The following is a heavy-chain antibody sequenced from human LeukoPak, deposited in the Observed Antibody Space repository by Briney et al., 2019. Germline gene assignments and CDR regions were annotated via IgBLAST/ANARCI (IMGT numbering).Heavy chain of an antibody. J-gene: IGHJ4*02. CDR3: ARRGRSSGWSHGYFFDY. V-gene: IGHV4-39*01. CDR2: IYYSRSP. D-gene: IGHD6-19*01. Sequence: SETLSLTCTVSGGAISSSSYYWAWIRQPPGKGLGWIGTIYYSRSPQHTPPLKTRVPISVGTYKPRFPLKLRSVPAAHTAVFYCARRGRSSGWSHGYFFDYWGPGDLVTVS. CDR1: GGAISSSSYY.